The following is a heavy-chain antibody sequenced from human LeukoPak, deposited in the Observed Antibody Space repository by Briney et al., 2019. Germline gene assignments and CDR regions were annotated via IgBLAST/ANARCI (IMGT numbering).Heavy chain of an antibody. CDR3: ARGSDYNGYMRLGFDY. J-gene: IGHJ4*02. CDR2: INHSGST. Sequence: SETLSLTCAVYGGSFSGYYWSWIRQPPGKGLEWIGEINHSGSTNYNPSLKSRVTISVDTSKNQFSLKLNSVTAADTAVYYCARGSDYNGYMRLGFDYWGQGTLATVS. V-gene: IGHV4-34*01. D-gene: IGHD2-8*01. CDR1: GGSFSGYY.